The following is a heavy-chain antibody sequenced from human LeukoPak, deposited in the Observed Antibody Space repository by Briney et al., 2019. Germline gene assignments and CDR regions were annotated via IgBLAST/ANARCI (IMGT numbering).Heavy chain of an antibody. CDR2: ISAYNGNT. V-gene: IGHV1-18*01. CDR1: GYTFTSYG. Sequence: GASVKVSCKASGYTFTSYGISWVRQAPGQGLEWMGWISAYNGNTNYAQKLQGRVTMTTDTSTSTAYMELRSLRSDDTAVYYCARAVGYYGSGSYYPHLDYWGQGTLVTVSS. CDR3: ARAVGYYGSGSYYPHLDY. J-gene: IGHJ4*02. D-gene: IGHD3-10*01.